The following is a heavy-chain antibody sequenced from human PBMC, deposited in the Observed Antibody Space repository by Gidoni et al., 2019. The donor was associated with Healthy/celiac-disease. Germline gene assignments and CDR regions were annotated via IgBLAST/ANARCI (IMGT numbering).Heavy chain of an antibody. J-gene: IGHJ4*02. D-gene: IGHD3-3*01. CDR2: VSYDGSNK. CDR1: GFTFSSYA. CDR3: ARGHDFWSGYAPSTLDY. V-gene: IGHV3-30-3*01. Sequence: QVQLVESGGGVVQPGRSLRLSCAASGFTFSSYAMPWVRQAPGKGLEWVAVVSYDGSNKYYADSVKGRFTISRDNSKNTLYLQMNSLRAEDTAVYYCARGHDFWSGYAPSTLDYWGQGTLVTVSS.